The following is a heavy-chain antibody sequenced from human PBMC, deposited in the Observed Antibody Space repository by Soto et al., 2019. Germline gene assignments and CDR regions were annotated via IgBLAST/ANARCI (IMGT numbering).Heavy chain of an antibody. CDR2: ISYDGSNK. V-gene: IGHV3-30-3*01. CDR3: ARGYYDSSGYYLAYFDY. Sequence: GGSLRLSCAASGFTFSSYAMHWVRQAPGKGLEWVAVISYDGSNKYYADSVKGRFTISRDNSKNTLYLQMNSLRAEDTAVYYCARGYYDSSGYYLAYFDYWGQGTLVTVSS. CDR1: GFTFSSYA. J-gene: IGHJ4*02. D-gene: IGHD3-22*01.